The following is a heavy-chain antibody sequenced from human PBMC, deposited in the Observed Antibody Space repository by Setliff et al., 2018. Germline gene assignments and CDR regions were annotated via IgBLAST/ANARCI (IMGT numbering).Heavy chain of an antibody. Sequence: KPSETLSLTCGVSGYSISSGHFWGWIRQPPGKGLEWLGNIFHSGSTYYNPTLNSRVTMSVDTSKNQFSLKLTSVTAADTAVYYCAKFGPLDLTGDWAFDNWGQGTLVTVSS. CDR2: IFHSGST. CDR3: AKFGPLDLTGDWAFDN. D-gene: IGHD7-27*01. V-gene: IGHV4-38-2*01. CDR1: GYSISSGHF. J-gene: IGHJ4*02.